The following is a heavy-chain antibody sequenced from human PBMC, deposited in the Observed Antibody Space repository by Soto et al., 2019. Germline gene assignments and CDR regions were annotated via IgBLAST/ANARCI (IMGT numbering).Heavy chain of an antibody. D-gene: IGHD5-12*01. J-gene: IGHJ4*02. CDR2: INHSGST. CDR1: DGSIRNGAYY. CDR3: VRGRILRLRFGDFDS. Sequence: SETLSPTRTVSDGSIRNGAYYWSWIPQPPGKGLEWIGEINHSGSTNYNPSLESRVTISLDTSKNQFSLDLTSVTAADTAVYYCVRGRILRLRFGDFDSWGQGTLVTVSS. V-gene: IGHV4-34*01.